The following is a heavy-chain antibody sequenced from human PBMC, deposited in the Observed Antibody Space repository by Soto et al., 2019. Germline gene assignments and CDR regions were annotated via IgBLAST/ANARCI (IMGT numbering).Heavy chain of an antibody. J-gene: IGHJ5*01. D-gene: IGHD1-7*01. Sequence: EVQLVESGGGLVQPGGSLRLSCAASGFTFSSNWMHWVRQAPGKGLVWVSRINGDGSSTSYADSVKGRVTISRDNAKIMLYLQVNSLRADDTAVYYCAGSPGLSRISGTTLGAWGQGTLVTVSS. CDR3: AGSPGLSRISGTTLGA. V-gene: IGHV3-74*01. CDR1: GFTFSSNW. CDR2: INGDGSST.